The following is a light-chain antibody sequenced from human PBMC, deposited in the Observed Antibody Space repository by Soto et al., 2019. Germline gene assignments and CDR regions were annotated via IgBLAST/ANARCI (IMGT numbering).Light chain of an antibody. CDR3: QQYSNWPPFA. J-gene: IGKJ3*01. CDR2: GAS. V-gene: IGKV3-15*01. CDR1: QSVSSN. Sequence: EIVMTQSPATLSVSPGERATLSCRASQSVSSNLAWYQQKPGQAPRLLIYGASTRATAVPASFSGSGSGTEFTLTISSLQSEDFAVYYCQQYSNWPPFACGPGTKVDIK.